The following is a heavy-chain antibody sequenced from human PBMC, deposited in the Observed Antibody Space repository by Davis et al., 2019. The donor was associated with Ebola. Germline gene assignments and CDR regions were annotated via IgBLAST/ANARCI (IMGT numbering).Heavy chain of an antibody. Sequence: GESLKISCAASGFTFSSYGMHWVRQAPGKGLEWVAVISYDGSNKYYADSVKGRFTISRDNSKNTLYLQMNSLRAEDTAVYYCAKDRVGSGSYLDYWGQGTLVTVSS. D-gene: IGHD1-26*01. V-gene: IGHV3-30*18. J-gene: IGHJ4*02. CDR1: GFTFSSYG. CDR2: ISYDGSNK. CDR3: AKDRVGSGSYLDY.